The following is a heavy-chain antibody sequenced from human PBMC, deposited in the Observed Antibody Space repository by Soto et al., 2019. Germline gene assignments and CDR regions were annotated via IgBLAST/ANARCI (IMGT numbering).Heavy chain of an antibody. CDR2: IIPIFGTA. Sequence: SVKVSCEASGGTFSSYAISWVRQAPGQGLEWMGGIIPIFGTANYAQKFQGRVTITADESTSTAYMELSSLRSEDTAVYYCARVNYDSSGYDENWFDPWGQGTMVTV. V-gene: IGHV1-69*13. CDR3: ARVNYDSSGYDENWFDP. D-gene: IGHD3-22*01. J-gene: IGHJ5*02. CDR1: GGTFSSYA.